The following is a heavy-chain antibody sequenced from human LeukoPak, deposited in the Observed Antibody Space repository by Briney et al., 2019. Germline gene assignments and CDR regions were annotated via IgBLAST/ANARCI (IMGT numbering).Heavy chain of an antibody. J-gene: IGHJ3*02. CDR3: ARGCGDCIDDAFDI. CDR2: FGTRSTSI. V-gene: IGHV3-21*01. CDR1: GFTFSSYA. D-gene: IGHD2-21*02. Sequence: GGSLRLSCAASGFTFSSYAMNWVRQAPGKGLEWVSSFGTRSTSIYYARSVTGRFIISRDNAKNSLYLQMNSLRAEDTAVYYCARGCGDCIDDAFDIWGQGTMVTVSS.